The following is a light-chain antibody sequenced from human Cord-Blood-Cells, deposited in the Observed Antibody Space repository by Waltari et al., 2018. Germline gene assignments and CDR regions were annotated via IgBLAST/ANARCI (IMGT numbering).Light chain of an antibody. Sequence: DIVMTQSPDSLAVSLGERATINCKSSQSVLYSSNNKNYLYWYQQKPGQPPKLLIYWASTRESGVPVRFSGSGSGTDFTLTSSSLQAEDVAVYYCQQYYSTPYTFGQGTKLEIK. J-gene: IGKJ2*01. CDR2: WAS. CDR1: QSVLYSSNNKNY. V-gene: IGKV4-1*01. CDR3: QQYYSTPYT.